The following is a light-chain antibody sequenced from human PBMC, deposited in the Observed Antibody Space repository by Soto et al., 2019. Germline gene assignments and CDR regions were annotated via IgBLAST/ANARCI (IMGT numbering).Light chain of an antibody. CDR2: KAS. CDR1: QNINSW. Sequence: STLSASVGDRVTITCRASQNINSWLDWYQQKPGKAPKLLIYKASNLESGVPSRFSGSGSGTDFTLTISSLQPDDFATYHCQQYEIFFQLTFGGGNKVDI. V-gene: IGKV1-5*03. CDR3: QQYEIFFQLT. J-gene: IGKJ4*01.